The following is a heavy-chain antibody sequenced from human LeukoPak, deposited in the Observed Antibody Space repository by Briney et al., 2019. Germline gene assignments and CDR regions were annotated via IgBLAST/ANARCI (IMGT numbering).Heavy chain of an antibody. D-gene: IGHD3-22*01. CDR3: ARAPLDSSGYYPFDY. J-gene: IGHJ4*02. V-gene: IGHV1-3*01. Sequence: KFQGRVTITRDTSASTAYMELSSLRSEDTAVYYCARAPLDSSGYYPFDYWGQGTLVTVSS.